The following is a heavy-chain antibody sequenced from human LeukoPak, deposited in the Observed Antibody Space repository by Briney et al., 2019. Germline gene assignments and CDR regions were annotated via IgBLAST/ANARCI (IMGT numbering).Heavy chain of an antibody. CDR3: ARALYCSSTSCHYYYYGMDV. J-gene: IGHJ6*02. D-gene: IGHD2-2*01. V-gene: IGHV4-4*07. Sequence: SETLSLTCTVSGGSISSYYWSWIRQPAGKGLEWIGRIYTSGSTNYNPSLKSRVTMSVDTSKNQFSLKLSSVTAADTAVYYWARALYCSSTSCHYYYYGMDVWGQGTTVTVSS. CDR1: GGSISSYY. CDR2: IYTSGST.